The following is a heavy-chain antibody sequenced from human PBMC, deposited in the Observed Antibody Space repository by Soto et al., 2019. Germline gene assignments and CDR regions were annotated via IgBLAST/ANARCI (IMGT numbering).Heavy chain of an antibody. J-gene: IGHJ4*02. V-gene: IGHV5-51*01. CDR3: ARLRLGLLGDKREDY. Sequence: PGESLKISCKGSGYSFTSYWIGWVRQMPGKGLEWMGIIYPGDSDTRYSPSFQGQVTISADKSISTAYLQWSSLKASDTAMYYCARLRLGLLGDKREDYWGQGTLVTVSS. CDR1: GYSFTSYW. CDR2: IYPGDSDT. D-gene: IGHD3-16*01.